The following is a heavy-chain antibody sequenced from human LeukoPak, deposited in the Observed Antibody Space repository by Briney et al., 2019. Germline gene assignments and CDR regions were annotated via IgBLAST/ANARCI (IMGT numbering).Heavy chain of an antibody. V-gene: IGHV4-39*07. D-gene: IGHD3-22*01. CDR2: IFYSGST. Sequence: SETLSLTCTVSSGSISNSNYYWGWIRQPPGKGLEWIGSIFYSGSTDYNPSLKSRVTISVDTSKNQFSLKLSSVTAADTAVYYCARSYYYDSSGYYGDWYFDLWGRGTLVTVSS. CDR3: ARSYYYDSSGYYGDWYFDL. CDR1: SGSISNSNYY. J-gene: IGHJ2*01.